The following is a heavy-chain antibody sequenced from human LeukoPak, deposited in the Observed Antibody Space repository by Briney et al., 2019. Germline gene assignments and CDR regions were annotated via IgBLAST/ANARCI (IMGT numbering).Heavy chain of an antibody. D-gene: IGHD1-26*01. CDR2: ISSSGSGDNT. CDR3: AKDRTVGASYWYFDL. CDR1: GVTLSTYA. V-gene: IGHV3-23*01. J-gene: IGHJ2*01. Sequence: GGSLRLSGAASGVTLSTYAMGWARQAPGKGREWVSGISSSGSGDNTYYADSVKGRFTISRDSSKNTLFLHMNTLRAEDTAIYYCAKDRTVGASYWYFDLWGRGTLVTVSS.